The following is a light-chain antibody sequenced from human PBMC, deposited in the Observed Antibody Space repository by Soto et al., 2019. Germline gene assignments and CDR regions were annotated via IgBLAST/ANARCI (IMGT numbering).Light chain of an antibody. CDR1: SSDVGGYNY. J-gene: IGLJ1*01. V-gene: IGLV2-14*01. Sequence: QSALTQPASVSGSPGQSITISCTGTSSDVGGYNYVSWYQQHPGKAPKLMIYDVSNRPSGVSNRFSGSKSGYTASLTISGPQAEDEADYYCSSYTSSSLYVFGTGTKLTVL. CDR2: DVS. CDR3: SSYTSSSLYV.